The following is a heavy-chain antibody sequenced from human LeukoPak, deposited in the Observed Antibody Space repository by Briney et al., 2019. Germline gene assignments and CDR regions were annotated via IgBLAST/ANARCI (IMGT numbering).Heavy chain of an antibody. V-gene: IGHV3-30*03. CDR2: ISYDGSNK. J-gene: IGHJ3*02. D-gene: IGHD6-13*01. CDR3: AREAAAGEDI. CDR1: GFTFSSYG. Sequence: GGSLRLSCAASGFTFSSYGMHWVRQAPGKGLEWVAVISYDGSNKYYADSVKGRFTISRDNSKNILYLQMDSLTTEDTAVYFCAREAAAGEDIWGQGTMVTVSS.